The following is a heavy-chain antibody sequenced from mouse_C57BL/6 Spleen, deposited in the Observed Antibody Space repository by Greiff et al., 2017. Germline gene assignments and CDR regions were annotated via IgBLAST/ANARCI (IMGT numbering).Heavy chain of an antibody. Sequence: EVQLQQSGAELVKPGASVKLSCTASGFNIKDYYMHWVKQRTEQGLEWIGRIDPEDGETKYAPNFQGKATITADKSSNTAYLQLSSLTSEDTAVYYCAPGSSYDAMDYWGQGTSVTVSS. V-gene: IGHV14-2*01. CDR3: APGSSYDAMDY. CDR1: GFNIKDYY. J-gene: IGHJ4*01. CDR2: IDPEDGET. D-gene: IGHD1-1*01.